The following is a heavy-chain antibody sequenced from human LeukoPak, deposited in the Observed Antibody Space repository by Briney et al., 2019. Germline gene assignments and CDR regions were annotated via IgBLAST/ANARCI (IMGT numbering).Heavy chain of an antibody. V-gene: IGHV3-9*01. CDR3: AKVLRSSGLFDY. J-gene: IGHJ4*02. D-gene: IGHD6-19*01. CDR1: GFTFDDYA. CDR2: ISWNSGSI. Sequence: PGGSLRLSCAASGFTFDDYAMHWVRQAPGKGLEWVSGISWNSGSIGYADSVKGRFTISRDNAKNSLYLQMNSLRAEDTALYYCAKVLRSSGLFDYWGQGTLVTVSS.